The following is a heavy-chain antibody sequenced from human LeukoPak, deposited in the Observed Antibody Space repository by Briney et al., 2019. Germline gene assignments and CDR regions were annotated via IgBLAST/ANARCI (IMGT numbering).Heavy chain of an antibody. CDR1: GFTFSSYE. CDR2: ISSSGSTI. D-gene: IGHD3-10*01. V-gene: IGHV3-48*03. Sequence: GRSLRLSCAASGFTFSSYEMNWVRQAPGKGLGWLSYISSSGSTIYYADSVKGRFTISRDNAKNSLYLQMNSLRAEDTAVYYCARETYGSGSYYNGKSFDYWGQGTLVTVSS. J-gene: IGHJ4*02. CDR3: ARETYGSGSYYNGKSFDY.